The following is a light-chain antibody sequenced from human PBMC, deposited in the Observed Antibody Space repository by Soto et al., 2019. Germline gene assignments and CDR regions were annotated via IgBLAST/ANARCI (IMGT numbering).Light chain of an antibody. J-gene: IGKJ1*01. Sequence: EILMTQSPSTLAVSPGERATLSCRASQSVSSKLAWYQQKPGQAPRLLIYGASTRATGIPARFSGSGSGTESTLTISTLQSEDFTVYYCQQYNNWPPVFGQGTKVDIK. CDR1: QSVSSK. CDR2: GAS. V-gene: IGKV3-15*01. CDR3: QQYNNWPPV.